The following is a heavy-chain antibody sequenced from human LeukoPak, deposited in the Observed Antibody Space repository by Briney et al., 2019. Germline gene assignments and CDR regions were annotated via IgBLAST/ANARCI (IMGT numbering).Heavy chain of an antibody. CDR1: GGSFSGYY. CDR3: AGGVLRYFDWPY. Sequence: PSETLSLTCAVYGGSFSGYYWSWIRQPPGKGLEWIGEINHSGSTNYNPSLKSRVTISVDTSKNQFSLKPSSVTAADTAVYYCAGGVLRYFDWPYWGQGTLVTVSS. V-gene: IGHV4-34*01. J-gene: IGHJ4*02. CDR2: INHSGST. D-gene: IGHD3-9*01.